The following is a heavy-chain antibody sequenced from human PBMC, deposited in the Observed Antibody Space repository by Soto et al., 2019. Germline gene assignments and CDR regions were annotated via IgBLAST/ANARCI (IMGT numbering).Heavy chain of an antibody. J-gene: IGHJ6*02. CDR2: IDPSDSYT. D-gene: IGHD2-2*02. Sequence: LGESLKISCKGSGYRFTSYWISWVRQMPGKGLEWMGRIDPSDSYTNYSPSFQGHVTISADKSISTAYLQWSSLKASDTAMYYCARETDCSSTSCYIRGSYYYYGMYVWGQGATFTISS. CDR3: ARETDCSSTSCYIRGSYYYYGMYV. V-gene: IGHV5-10-1*01. CDR1: GYRFTSYW.